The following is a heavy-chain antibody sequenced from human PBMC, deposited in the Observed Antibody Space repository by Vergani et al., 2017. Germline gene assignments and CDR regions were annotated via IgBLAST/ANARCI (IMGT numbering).Heavy chain of an antibody. J-gene: IGHJ6*02. CDR3: ARDPRGYGGDPEDYYYGMDV. Sequence: QVQLVQSGAEVKKPGASVKVSCKASGYTFTSYGISWVRQAPGQGLEWMGWISAYNGKTKYAQDFQGRLTITADTSTSTAYMELTSLRSQDTAVYYCARDPRGYGGDPEDYYYGMDVWGQGTTVTVSS. CDR2: ISAYNGKT. D-gene: IGHD2-21*02. V-gene: IGHV1-18*04. CDR1: GYTFTSYG.